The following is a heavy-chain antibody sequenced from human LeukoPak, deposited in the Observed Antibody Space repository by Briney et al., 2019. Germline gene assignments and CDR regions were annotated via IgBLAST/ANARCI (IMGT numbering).Heavy chain of an antibody. D-gene: IGHD2-2*01. CDR2: IYYSGST. Sequence: SETLSLTCTVSGGSISSYYWSWIRQPPGKGLKWIGYIYYSGSTNYNPSLQSRVTISVDTSKNQFSLKLSSVTAADTAVYYCARDVFYCSSTSCLNYYYYMDVWGKGTTVIVSS. CDR3: ARDVFYCSSTSCLNYYYYMDV. V-gene: IGHV4-59*01. CDR1: GGSISSYY. J-gene: IGHJ6*03.